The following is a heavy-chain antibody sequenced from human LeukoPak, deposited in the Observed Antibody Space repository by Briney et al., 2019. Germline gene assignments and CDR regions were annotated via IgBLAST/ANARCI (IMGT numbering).Heavy chain of an antibody. CDR3: AGLHDLWSGYYYR. J-gene: IGHJ4*02. V-gene: IGHV4-59*02. Sequence: PSETLSLTCTVSGGSVSNYYWSWIRQSPGKGLEWIGYIYYTETSYNPSLKSRVTISVDTSKNQFSLKLSSVTAADTAVYYYAGLHDLWSGYYYRWGQGTLVTVSS. CDR2: IYYTET. CDR1: GGSVSNYY. D-gene: IGHD3-3*01.